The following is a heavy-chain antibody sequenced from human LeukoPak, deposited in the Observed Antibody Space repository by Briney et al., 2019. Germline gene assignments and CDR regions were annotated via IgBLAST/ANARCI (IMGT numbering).Heavy chain of an antibody. D-gene: IGHD3-16*01. J-gene: IGHJ4*02. V-gene: IGHV1-24*01. Sequence: ASVKVSCKVSGYTLTELSMHWVRQAPGKGLEWMGGFDPEDGETIYAQKFQGRVTMTEDTSTDTAYMELGSLRSEDTAVYYCATALGFTTPIDYWGQGTLVTVSS. CDR2: FDPEDGET. CDR1: GYTLTELS. CDR3: ATALGFTTPIDY.